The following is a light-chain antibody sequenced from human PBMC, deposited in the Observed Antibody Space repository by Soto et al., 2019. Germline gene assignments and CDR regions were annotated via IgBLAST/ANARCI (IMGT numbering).Light chain of an antibody. V-gene: IGLV2-14*01. J-gene: IGLJ3*02. Sequence: QSALTQPASVSGSPGQSITISFTGNSSDVGGYNYVSWYQQHPGKAPKLMIYEVSNRPSGVSNRFSGSKSGNTASLTISGLQAEDEADYYCSSYTSSSTWVFGGGTKVTVL. CDR2: EVS. CDR3: SSYTSSSTWV. CDR1: SSDVGGYNY.